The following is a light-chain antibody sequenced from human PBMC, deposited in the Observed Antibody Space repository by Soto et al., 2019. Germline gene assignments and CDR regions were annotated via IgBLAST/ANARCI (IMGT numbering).Light chain of an antibody. CDR3: HHFNTSPPT. Sequence: AIQLTQSPSSLSASVGARVAFTCRASQGISSGLAWYQQKPGKAPKLLIYDASSLESGVPSRFSGSGSGTDFTLTISSLQPEDFATYYCHHFNTSPPTFGGGTKVAIK. J-gene: IGKJ4*01. CDR2: DAS. CDR1: QGISSG. V-gene: IGKV1-13*02.